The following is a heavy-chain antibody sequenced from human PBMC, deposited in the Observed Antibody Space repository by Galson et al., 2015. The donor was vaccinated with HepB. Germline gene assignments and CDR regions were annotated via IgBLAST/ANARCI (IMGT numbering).Heavy chain of an antibody. CDR3: ARDLLGYCSGGSCPYDY. Sequence: SLRLSCAASGFTFSSYAMHWVRQAPGKGLEWVAVISYDGSNKYYADSVKGRFTISRDNSKNTLYLQMNSLRAEDTAVYYCARDLLGYCSGGSCPYDYWGQGTLVTVSS. J-gene: IGHJ4*02. CDR2: ISYDGSNK. D-gene: IGHD2-15*01. V-gene: IGHV3-30*04. CDR1: GFTFSSYA.